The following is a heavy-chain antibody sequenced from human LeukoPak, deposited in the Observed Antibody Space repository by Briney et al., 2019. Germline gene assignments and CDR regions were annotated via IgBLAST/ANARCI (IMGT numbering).Heavy chain of an antibody. Sequence: GESLKISCKGSGYSFISYWISWVRQMPAKGLEYMGFIHPANSNTRYSPSFQSLVTISVDKSINTAYLQWSTLKPSDTDMYYCARSPSYHDNTGYYYFDHWGQGTLVTVSS. CDR3: ARSPSYHDNTGYYYFDH. V-gene: IGHV5-51*01. J-gene: IGHJ4*02. CDR2: IHPANSNT. D-gene: IGHD3-22*01. CDR1: GYSFISYW.